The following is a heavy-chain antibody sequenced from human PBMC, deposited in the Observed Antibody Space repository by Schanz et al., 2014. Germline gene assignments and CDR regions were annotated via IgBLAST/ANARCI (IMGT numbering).Heavy chain of an antibody. CDR2: ISSTSNHI. J-gene: IGHJ4*02. D-gene: IGHD2-2*01. Sequence: EVQLEVSGGGLVQPGGSLRLSCAASGFSFSSYSMNWVRQAPGKGLQWVSSISSTSNHIYYADSVKGRFTISRDNAKNPLYLQRKGWRAGAPAWYYCAGFCSSTACYLDSGGRGTLSPSPQ. CDR3: AGFCSSTACYLDS. V-gene: IGHV3-21*02. CDR1: GFSFSSYS.